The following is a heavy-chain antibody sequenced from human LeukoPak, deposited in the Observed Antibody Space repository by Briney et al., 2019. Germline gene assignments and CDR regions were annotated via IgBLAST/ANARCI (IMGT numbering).Heavy chain of an antibody. J-gene: IGHJ6*02. CDR2: IVSMLGIL. D-gene: IGHD2-2*01. Sequence: SVKVSCKASGGTYSSYTISWVRQAPGQGLEGMGRIVSMLGILNYAQKFQGRVTITADKSTSTAYMELSSLRSEDTAVYYCATRSSTSLDYYHGMDVWGQGTTVTVSS. CDR1: GGTYSSYT. CDR3: ATRSSTSLDYYHGMDV. V-gene: IGHV1-69*02.